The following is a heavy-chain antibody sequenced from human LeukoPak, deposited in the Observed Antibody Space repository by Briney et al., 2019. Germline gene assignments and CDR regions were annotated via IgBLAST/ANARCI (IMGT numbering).Heavy chain of an antibody. Sequence: ASVKVSCRASGYTFTAYYLHWVRQAPGQGLEWMGWINPNSGGTNYAQKFKGWVTLTRDTSINTTYMELSRLASDVTAVYFCARGTPGSYLGYWGQGTLVTVSS. V-gene: IGHV1-2*04. J-gene: IGHJ4*02. D-gene: IGHD3-16*02. CDR1: GYTFTAYY. CDR2: INPNSGGT. CDR3: ARGTPGSYLGY.